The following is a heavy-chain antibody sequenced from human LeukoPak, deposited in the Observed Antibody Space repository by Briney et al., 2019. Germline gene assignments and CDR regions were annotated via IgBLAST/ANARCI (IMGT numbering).Heavy chain of an antibody. CDR1: GFIVSSSY. Sequence: PGGSLRLSCAASGFIVSSSYMNWVRQAPGKGLEWVSVIYSCGHTYYTDSVKGRFTISRDNSNNTLYLYMNSLRPDDTAVYYCARSTRDGYNHYHYYYMDVWGKGTTVTVSS. CDR2: IYSCGHT. V-gene: IGHV3-53*01. J-gene: IGHJ6*03. CDR3: ARSTRDGYNHYHYYYMDV. D-gene: IGHD5-24*01.